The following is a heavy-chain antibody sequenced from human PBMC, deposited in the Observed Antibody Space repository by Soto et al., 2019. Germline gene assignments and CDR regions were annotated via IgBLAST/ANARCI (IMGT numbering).Heavy chain of an antibody. J-gene: IGHJ4*02. Sequence: EVQLVESGGGMVQPGGSLRVSCAASGFTLSSYSMHWVRQAPGKGLEWVSYISGSGGTIYYADSVKGRFTISRDNAKNSLSVQMNSLRDEDPAVYFCARETVLRSSGWSYYFDFWGQGTRVTVSS. CDR1: GFTLSSYS. D-gene: IGHD6-19*01. V-gene: IGHV3-48*02. CDR3: ARETVLRSSGWSYYFDF. CDR2: ISGSGGTI.